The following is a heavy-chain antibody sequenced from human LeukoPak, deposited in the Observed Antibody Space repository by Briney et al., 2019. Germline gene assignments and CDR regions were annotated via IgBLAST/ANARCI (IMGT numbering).Heavy chain of an antibody. CDR1: GFTFSNYA. V-gene: IGHV3-30-3*01. CDR3: ARDQPGTYTLSST. CDR2: TSFDGSDK. D-gene: IGHD6-19*01. J-gene: IGHJ5*02. Sequence: GGSLRLSCAASGFTFSNYAMHWVRQAPGKGLEWVAFTSFDGSDKYYADSVKGRFTISRDNSKNTLYLQMNSLRAEDTAVYYCARDQPGTYTLSSTWGQGTLVTVSS.